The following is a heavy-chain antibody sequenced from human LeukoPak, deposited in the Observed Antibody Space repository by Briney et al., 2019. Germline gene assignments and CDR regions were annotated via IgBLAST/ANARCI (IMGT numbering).Heavy chain of an antibody. D-gene: IGHD5-24*01. J-gene: IGHJ4*02. Sequence: GGSLRLSCAASGFTFSSYAMSWVRQAPGKGLEWVSAISGSGGSTYYADSVKGRFTISGDNSKNTLYLQMDSLRAEDTAVYYCARDKDVCYFDYWGQGTLVTASS. CDR3: ARDKDVCYFDY. CDR2: ISGSGGST. V-gene: IGHV3-23*01. CDR1: GFTFSSYA.